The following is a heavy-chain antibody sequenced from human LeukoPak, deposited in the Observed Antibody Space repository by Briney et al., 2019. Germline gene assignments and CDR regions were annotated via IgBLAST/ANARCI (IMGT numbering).Heavy chain of an antibody. CDR3: AKALGSYDNY. CDR1: GVTFSSYA. V-gene: IGHV3-23*01. CDR2: ISGSGGST. J-gene: IGHJ4*02. D-gene: IGHD1-26*01. Sequence: GGSLRLSCAAAGVTFSSYAMSLVRQAPGKGLEWVSAISGSGGSTYYADSVKGRFTISRDNSKNTLYLQMNSLRAEDTAVYYCAKALGSYDNYWGQGTLVTVSS.